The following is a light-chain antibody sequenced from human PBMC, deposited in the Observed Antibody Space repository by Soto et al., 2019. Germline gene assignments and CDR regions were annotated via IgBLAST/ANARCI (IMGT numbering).Light chain of an antibody. CDR1: QSVGSK. CDR3: QQYNNWPPLT. Sequence: EVVMTQSPATLSVSPGERATLSCRASQSVGSKLAWYQQKPGQAPRLLIFDAFTRATGIPARFSGSGSGTEFTLFISSLQSEDFAVYYCQQYNNWPPLTSGGGTKAEI. V-gene: IGKV3-15*01. CDR2: DAF. J-gene: IGKJ4*01.